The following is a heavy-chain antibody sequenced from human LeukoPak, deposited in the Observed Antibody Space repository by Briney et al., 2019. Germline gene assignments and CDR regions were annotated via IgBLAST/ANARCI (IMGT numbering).Heavy chain of an antibody. CDR1: GFTFSSYG. Sequence: GGSLRLSCAASGFTFSSYGMHWVRQAPGKGLEWVAVIWYDGSNKYYADSVKGRFTISRDNSKNTLYLQMNSLRAEDTAVYYCARDVHGWYYYYYGMDVWGQGTTVTVSS. CDR3: ARDVHGWYYYYYGMDV. V-gene: IGHV3-33*01. D-gene: IGHD6-19*01. CDR2: IWYDGSNK. J-gene: IGHJ6*02.